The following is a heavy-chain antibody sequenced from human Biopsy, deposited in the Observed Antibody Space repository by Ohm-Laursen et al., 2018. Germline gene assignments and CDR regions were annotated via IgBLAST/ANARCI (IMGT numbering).Heavy chain of an antibody. CDR1: GGSISSDY. V-gene: IGHV4-59*07. CDR3: ARATNSTGWPYYYFYGMDV. Sequence: SDTLSLTCTVSGGSISSDYWSWIRQTQGKGLEWIGYTYYSGGTNYNPSLKSRVTISVDTSKNQFSLRLNSVTAADTAVYYCARATNSTGWPYYYFYGMDVWGQGTTVTVS. CDR2: TYYSGGT. J-gene: IGHJ6*02. D-gene: IGHD2/OR15-2a*01.